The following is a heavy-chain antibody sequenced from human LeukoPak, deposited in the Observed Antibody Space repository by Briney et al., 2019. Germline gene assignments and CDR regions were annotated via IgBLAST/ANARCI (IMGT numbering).Heavy chain of an antibody. Sequence: GASVKVSCKASGYTFTGYYMHWVRQAPGKGLEWMGWINPNCGGTNYAQKFQGRVTMTRDTSISTASMELSRLRSDDTAVYYCARDQDFWGTRDAFDIWGQGTMVTASS. D-gene: IGHD3-3*01. CDR2: INPNCGGT. CDR1: GYTFTGYY. V-gene: IGHV1-2*02. CDR3: ARDQDFWGTRDAFDI. J-gene: IGHJ3*02.